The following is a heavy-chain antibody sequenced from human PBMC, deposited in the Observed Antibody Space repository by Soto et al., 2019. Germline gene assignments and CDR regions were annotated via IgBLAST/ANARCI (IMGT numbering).Heavy chain of an antibody. CDR2: IFSNDEK. J-gene: IGHJ5*02. V-gene: IGHV2-26*04. CDR3: ASTYSSSWYWFDP. Sequence: QVTVKESGPVLVKPTETLTLTCTVSGFSLSNAGLGVSWIRQPPGKALEWLAHIFSNDEKSYSTSLNSRLTISKDPSKSQVVLIMTNMDPVDTATYYCASTYSSSWYWFDPWGQGTLVTVSS. CDR1: GFSLSNAGLG. D-gene: IGHD6-13*01.